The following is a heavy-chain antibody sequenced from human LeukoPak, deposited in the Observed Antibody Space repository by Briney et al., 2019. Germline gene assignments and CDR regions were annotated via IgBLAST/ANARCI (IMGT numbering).Heavy chain of an antibody. CDR3: SGDLNWHHDS. Sequence: SVTVSCTASGGTFGSYTINWVRQAPGQGLEWMGRSIPIFDRTNYARNFQGRVTITADKSTTTVYMELTSLRSDDTAVYYCSGDLNWHHDSGGQGTLVTVSS. CDR1: GGTFGSYT. CDR2: SIPIFDRT. D-gene: IGHD3-16*01. J-gene: IGHJ4*02. V-gene: IGHV1-69*08.